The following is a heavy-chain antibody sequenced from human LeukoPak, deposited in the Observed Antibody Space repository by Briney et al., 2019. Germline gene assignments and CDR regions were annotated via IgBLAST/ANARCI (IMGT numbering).Heavy chain of an antibody. V-gene: IGHV4-34*01. CDR2: INDGGST. Sequence: PSETLSLTCTVYDGSFSNYYWGWIRQPPGKGLEWIGEINDGGSTNYNPSLMSRVTVSVDTSKNQFSLMMRSVTAADTAIYYCARFSRITRGDWGDAFDIWDQGTMVTVSS. CDR1: DGSFSNYY. D-gene: IGHD2-21*02. J-gene: IGHJ3*02. CDR3: ARFSRITRGDWGDAFDI.